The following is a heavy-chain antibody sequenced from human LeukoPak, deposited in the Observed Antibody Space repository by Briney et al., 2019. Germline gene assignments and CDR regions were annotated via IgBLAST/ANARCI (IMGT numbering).Heavy chain of an antibody. CDR2: ISADGSST. CDR1: GFTFSSFW. CDR3: ARYGYDSGRGLDP. J-gene: IGHJ5*02. Sequence: KSGGSLRLSCAASGFTFSSFWMHWVRQAPGKGLVWVSRISADGSSTIYADPVKGRFTISRDNAENTVYLQMNSLRVEDTAEYYCARYGYDSGRGLDPWGQGILVTVST. V-gene: IGHV3-74*01. D-gene: IGHD3-10*01.